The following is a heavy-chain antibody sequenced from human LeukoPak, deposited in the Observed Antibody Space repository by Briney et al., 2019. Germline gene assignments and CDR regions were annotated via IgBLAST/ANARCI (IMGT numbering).Heavy chain of an antibody. CDR1: GGSISSSNW. CDR2: IYHSGST. V-gene: IGHV4-4*02. D-gene: IGHD2-15*01. J-gene: IGHJ4*02. Sequence: SETLSLTCAVSGGSISSSNWWSWVRQPPGKGLEWIGEIYHSGSTNYNPSLKSRVTISVDKSKNQFSLKLSSVTAADTAVYYCAREGYCSGGSCSQWVDYWGQGTLVTVSS. CDR3: AREGYCSGGSCSQWVDY.